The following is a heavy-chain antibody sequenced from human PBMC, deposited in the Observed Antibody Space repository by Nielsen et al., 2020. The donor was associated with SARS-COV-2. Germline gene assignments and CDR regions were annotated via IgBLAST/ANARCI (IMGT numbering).Heavy chain of an antibody. CDR3: ARDQPETGTARDY. Sequence: GGSLRLSCAASGFTFDDYAMHWVRQAPGKGLEWVSLISGDGGSTYYADSVKGRFTISRDNSKNSLYLQMNSLRAEDTALYHCARDQPETGTARDYWGQGTLVTVSS. J-gene: IGHJ4*02. V-gene: IGHV3-43*02. CDR2: ISGDGGST. D-gene: IGHD1-1*01. CDR1: GFTFDDYA.